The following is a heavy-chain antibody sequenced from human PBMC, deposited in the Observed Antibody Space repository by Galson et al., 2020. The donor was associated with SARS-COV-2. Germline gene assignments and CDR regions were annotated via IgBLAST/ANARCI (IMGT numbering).Heavy chain of an antibody. CDR1: GFTFSTYA. D-gene: IGHD1-26*01. CDR2: ISYDGSNK. CDR3: ARPYTGSYFGAFDI. V-gene: IGHV3-30*04. J-gene: IGHJ3*02. Sequence: LSLTCAASGFTFSTYAMQWVRQAPGKGLEWVAVISYDGSNKYYADSVKGRFTISRDNSKNTLFLQVDSLRAEDTAVYYCARPYTGSYFGAFDIWGQGTMVTVSS.